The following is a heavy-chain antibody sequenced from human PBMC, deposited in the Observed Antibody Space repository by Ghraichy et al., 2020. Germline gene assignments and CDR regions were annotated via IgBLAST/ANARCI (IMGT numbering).Heavy chain of an antibody. CDR3: ARAGLGIGT. D-gene: IGHD7-27*01. Sequence: SETLSLTCTVSGGSISSYYWSWIRQPPGKGLEWIGYIYYSGSTNYNPSLKSRVTISVDTSKNQFSLKLSSVTAADTAVYYCARAGLGIGTWGQGTLVTVSS. CDR2: IYYSGST. J-gene: IGHJ4*02. CDR1: GGSISSYY. V-gene: IGHV4-59*01.